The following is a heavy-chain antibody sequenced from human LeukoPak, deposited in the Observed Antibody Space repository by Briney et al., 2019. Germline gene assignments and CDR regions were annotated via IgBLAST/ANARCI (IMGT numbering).Heavy chain of an antibody. Sequence: PGGSLRLSCAASGFTVSSNYMSRVRQAPGKGLEWVSDIYSGGSTYYADSVKGRSTISRHNSKNTLYLQMNSLRTEDTAVYYCARDGNRWLEPLAYWGQGTLVTVSS. D-gene: IGHD6-19*01. CDR3: ARDGNRWLEPLAY. J-gene: IGHJ4*02. CDR1: GFTVSSNY. CDR2: IYSGGST. V-gene: IGHV3-53*04.